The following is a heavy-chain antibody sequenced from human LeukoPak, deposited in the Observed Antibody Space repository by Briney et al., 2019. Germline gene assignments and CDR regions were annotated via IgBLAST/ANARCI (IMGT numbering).Heavy chain of an antibody. V-gene: IGHV1-46*01. CDR2: INPSAGST. D-gene: IGHD1-26*01. CDR3: ARDMSGSYPGVLDY. Sequence: ASVKVSCKASGYTFTTYYMHWVRQAPGQGLEWMGIINPSAGSTSYAQKFQGRVTMTTDTSTGTVYMELSSLRSEDTAVYYCARDMSGSYPGVLDYWGQGTLVTVSS. CDR1: GYTFTTYY. J-gene: IGHJ4*02.